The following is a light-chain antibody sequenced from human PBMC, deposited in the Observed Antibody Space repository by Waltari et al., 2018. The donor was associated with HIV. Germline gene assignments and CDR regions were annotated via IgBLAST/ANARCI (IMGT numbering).Light chain of an antibody. Sequence: EIVLTQSPGTLSLSPGERATPSCRASQSVSSSYLAWYQQKPGQAPRLLIYGASSRATGIPDRFSGSGSGTDFTLTIRRLEPEDFAVYYCQQYGSSPRTFGQGTKVEIK. V-gene: IGKV3-20*01. CDR1: QSVSSSY. CDR3: QQYGSSPRT. CDR2: GAS. J-gene: IGKJ1*01.